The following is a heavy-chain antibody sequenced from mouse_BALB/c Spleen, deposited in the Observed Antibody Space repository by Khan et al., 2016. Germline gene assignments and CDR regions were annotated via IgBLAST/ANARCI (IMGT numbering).Heavy chain of an antibody. CDR1: GYTFTSYW. J-gene: IGHJ3*01. D-gene: IGHD2-10*01. CDR3: ERWAYYGNYLFAY. V-gene: IGHV1-7*01. CDR2: INPSTGYT. Sequence: QVQLQQSGAELAKPGASVKMSCKASGYTFTSYWMHWVKQRPGQGLEWIGYINPSTGYTEYNQKFKDKATLTADKSSSTAYMQLSSLTSEDSAVYYCERWAYYGNYLFAYWGQGTLVTVSA.